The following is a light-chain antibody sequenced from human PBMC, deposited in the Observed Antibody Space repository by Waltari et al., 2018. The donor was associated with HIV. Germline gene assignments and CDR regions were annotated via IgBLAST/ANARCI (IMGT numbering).Light chain of an antibody. V-gene: IGLV4-60*03. J-gene: IGLJ2*01. Sequence: QPVLTQSSSASASLESSVKLTCTLRSGHSSYIIAWPQQQPGKAPRYLMKVEGSGSFNKGSGVPDRFSGSSSGADRYLTISNLQSEDEADYYCETWDSDIRVFGGGTKLTVL. CDR3: ETWDSDIRV. CDR1: SGHSSYI. CDR2: VEGSGSF.